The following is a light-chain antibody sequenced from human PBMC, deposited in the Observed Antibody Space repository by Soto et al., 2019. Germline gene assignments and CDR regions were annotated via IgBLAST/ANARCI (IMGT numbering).Light chain of an antibody. CDR3: QQTYRTPRT. CDR2: VAS. CDR1: QSIAKY. V-gene: IGKV1-39*01. J-gene: IGKJ1*01. Sequence: EIQMTQSPSALSAPVGDGVTITCRASQSIAKYVNWYQQNSGNAPNLLIYVASTWQIGVPSRFSGSGSGTDFTLTISSLQPEEFATYYCQQTYRTPRTFGQGTKVELK.